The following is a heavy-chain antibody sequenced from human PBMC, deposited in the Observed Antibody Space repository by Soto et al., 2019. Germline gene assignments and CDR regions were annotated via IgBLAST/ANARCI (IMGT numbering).Heavy chain of an antibody. J-gene: IGHJ2*01. CDR3: APGDGFNWYLDL. D-gene: IGHD1-26*01. CDR1: GSTFSNYA. CDR2: IIPVFGSP. V-gene: IGHV1-69*06. Sequence: GASVKVSCKGSGSTFSNYAISWVRQAPGQGLEWMGGIIPVFGSPYYAHKFQGRVLITADNSATTATLELRSLRSEDTAVYYCAPGDGFNWYLDLWGRGTLVTVYS.